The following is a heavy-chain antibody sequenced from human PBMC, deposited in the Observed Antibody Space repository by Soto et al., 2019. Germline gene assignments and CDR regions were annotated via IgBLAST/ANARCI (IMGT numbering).Heavy chain of an antibody. CDR3: ARYSGYDEGGYYFDY. J-gene: IGHJ4*02. Sequence: KPSETLSLTCTVSGGSISSSSYYWGWIRQPPGKGLEWIGSIYYSGSTYYNPSLKSRVTISVDTSKNQFSLKLSSVTAADTAVYYCARYSGYDEGGYYFDYWGQGTLVTVSS. D-gene: IGHD5-12*01. CDR2: IYYSGST. CDR1: GGSISSSSYY. V-gene: IGHV4-39*01.